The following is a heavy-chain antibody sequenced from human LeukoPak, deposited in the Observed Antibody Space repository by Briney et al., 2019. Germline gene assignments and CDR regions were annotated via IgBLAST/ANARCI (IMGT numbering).Heavy chain of an antibody. D-gene: IGHD1-26*01. CDR1: GGSISSGDYY. CDR3: ARFSGSFKTYYFDY. Sequence: KSSETLSLTCTVSGGSISSGDYYWSWIRQPPGKGLEWIGYIYYSGSTYYNPSLKSRVTISVETSKNQFSLKLSSVTAADTAVYYCARFSGSFKTYYFDYWGQGTLVTVSS. V-gene: IGHV4-30-4*01. J-gene: IGHJ4*02. CDR2: IYYSGST.